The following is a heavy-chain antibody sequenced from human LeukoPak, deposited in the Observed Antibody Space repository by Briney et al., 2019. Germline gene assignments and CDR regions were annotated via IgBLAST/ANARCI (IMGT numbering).Heavy chain of an antibody. CDR2: IRYDGSNK. CDR3: AKGGGSPRYYYYYYMDV. J-gene: IGHJ6*03. D-gene: IGHD3-16*01. V-gene: IGHV3-30*02. CDR1: GFTFSSYG. Sequence: GGSLRLSCAASGFTFSSYGMHWVRQAPGKGLEWVAFIRYDGSNKYYADSVKGRFTVSRDNSKNTLLLQMDSRRVEDTSIYYCAKGGGSPRYYYYYYMDVWGRGTAVTISS.